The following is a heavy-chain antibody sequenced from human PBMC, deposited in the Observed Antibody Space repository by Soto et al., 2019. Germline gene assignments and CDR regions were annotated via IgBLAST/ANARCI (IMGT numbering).Heavy chain of an antibody. CDR3: ARDDYYGSGSYSP. J-gene: IGHJ5*02. D-gene: IGHD3-10*01. V-gene: IGHV1-69*08. CDR1: GGTFSSYT. CDR2: IIPILGIA. Sequence: QVQLVQSGAEVKKPGSSVKVSCKASGGTFSSYTISWVRQAPGQGLEGRGRIIPILGIANYAQKFQGRVTITADTSTGPAYLELCSLRSEDTAVYYCARDDYYGSGSYSPWGQGTLVTVSS.